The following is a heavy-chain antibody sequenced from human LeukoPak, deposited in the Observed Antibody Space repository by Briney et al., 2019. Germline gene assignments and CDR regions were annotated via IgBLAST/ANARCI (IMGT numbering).Heavy chain of an antibody. D-gene: IGHD6-19*01. Sequence: GGALRLSCAASGFTFSSYAMHWARQAPGKGREWVAIISYDGSNKYYADSVKGRFTISRDNPQNSLYLQMNSPRAEDTAVYYCARVARPWGISVAGTFDSWGQGTLVTVSS. J-gene: IGHJ4*02. CDR1: GFTFSSYA. V-gene: IGHV3-30*04. CDR3: ARVARPWGISVAGTFDS. CDR2: ISYDGSNK.